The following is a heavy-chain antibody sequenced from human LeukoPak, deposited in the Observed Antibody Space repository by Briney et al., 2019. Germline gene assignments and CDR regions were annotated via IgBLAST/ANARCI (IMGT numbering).Heavy chain of an antibody. V-gene: IGHV3-74*01. CDR3: TRDLGGATWGEWNY. CDR2: INSDGSGT. D-gene: IGHD1-26*01. J-gene: IGHJ4*02. CDR1: GFTFRKYW. Sequence: SLRLSCAASGFTFRKYWMHWVRQAPGKGLVWVSRINSDGSGTNYADSVKGRFTISRDNAKNILDLQMNSLRVEDTAVYYCTRDLGGATWGEWNYWGQGTLVTVSS.